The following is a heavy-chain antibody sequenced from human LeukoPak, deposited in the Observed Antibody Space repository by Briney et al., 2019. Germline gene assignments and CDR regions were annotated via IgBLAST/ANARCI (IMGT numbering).Heavy chain of an antibody. CDR2: INHSGST. V-gene: IGHV4-34*01. D-gene: IGHD5-12*01. J-gene: IGHJ4*02. CDR3: ARSSYSGYDLPDY. CDR1: GGSFSGYY. Sequence: SETPSLTCAVYGGSFSGYYWSWIRQPPGKGLEWIGEINHSGSTNYNPSLKSRVTISVDTSKNQFSLKLSSVTAADTAVYYCARSSYSGYDLPDYWGQGTLVTVSS.